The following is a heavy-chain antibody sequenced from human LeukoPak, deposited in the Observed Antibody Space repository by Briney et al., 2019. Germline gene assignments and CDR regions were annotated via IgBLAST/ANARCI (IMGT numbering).Heavy chain of an antibody. D-gene: IGHD6-13*01. Sequence: GTLRLSCAASGFTFSSYGMSWVRQAPGKGLEWVSAISGSGGSRYYADSVKGRFTISRDNSKNTLYLQMNSLRDEDTAVYYCAKDRRLGLGSNSYYWGQGTLVTVSS. J-gene: IGHJ4*02. V-gene: IGHV3-23*01. CDR2: ISGSGGSR. CDR1: GFTFSSYG. CDR3: AKDRRLGLGSNSYY.